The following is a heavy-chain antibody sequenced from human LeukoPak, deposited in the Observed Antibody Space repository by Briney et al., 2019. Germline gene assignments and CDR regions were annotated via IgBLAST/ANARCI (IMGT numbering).Heavy chain of an antibody. V-gene: IGHV4-38-2*02. J-gene: IGHJ3*02. Sequence: SETLSLTCTVSGYSISSGYYWGWIRQPPGKGLEWIGSIYYSGSTNYNPSLKSRVTISVDTSKNQFSLKLSSVTAADTAVYYCARIPEYDSSGYYYADAFDIWGQGTMVTVSS. CDR3: ARIPEYDSSGYYYADAFDI. D-gene: IGHD3-22*01. CDR2: IYYSGST. CDR1: GYSISSGYY.